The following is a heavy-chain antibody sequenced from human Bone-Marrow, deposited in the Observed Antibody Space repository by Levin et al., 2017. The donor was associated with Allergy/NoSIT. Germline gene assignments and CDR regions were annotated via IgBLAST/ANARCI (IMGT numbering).Heavy chain of an antibody. D-gene: IGHD3-10*01. V-gene: IGHV3-33*01. CDR2: IRSDGSDQ. J-gene: IGHJ1*01. CDR3: ARNYGLGSYFPTHFQH. CDR1: GLTFNGYG. Sequence: GESLKISCAASGLTFNGYGMHWVRQAPGKGLEWVAVIRSDGSDQDYADSVKGRFTISRDDSKNTLYPQMNSLRGEDTAVYYCARNYGLGSYFPTHFQHWGQGTLVIVSS.